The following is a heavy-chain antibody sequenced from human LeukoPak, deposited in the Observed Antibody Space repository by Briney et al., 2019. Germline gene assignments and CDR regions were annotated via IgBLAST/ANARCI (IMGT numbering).Heavy chain of an antibody. CDR1: GYTFTGYY. D-gene: IGHD3-9*01. CDR2: INPNSGGT. V-gene: IGHV1-2*02. Sequence: ASVKVSCKASGYTFTGYYMHWVRQAPGQGLEWMGWINPNSGGTNYAQKFQGRVTMTRDTSISTAYMELSRLRSDDTAVYYCARDSLTLEADYDILTGYYTHFDYWGQGTLVTVSS. J-gene: IGHJ4*02. CDR3: ARDSLTLEADYDILTGYYTHFDY.